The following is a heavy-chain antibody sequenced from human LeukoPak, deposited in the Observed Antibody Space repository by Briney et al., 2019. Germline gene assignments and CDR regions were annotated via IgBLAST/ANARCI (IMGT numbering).Heavy chain of an antibody. CDR3: ARRHDYCDYGPGYYFDY. Sequence: ASVKVSCKASGYTFTSYGISWVRQAPGQGLEWMGWISAYNGNTNYAQKLQGRVTMTTDTSTSTAYMELRSLRSDDTAVYYCARRHDYCDYGPGYYFDYWGQGTLVTVSS. CDR1: GYTFTSYG. CDR2: ISAYNGNT. J-gene: IGHJ4*02. V-gene: IGHV1-18*01. D-gene: IGHD4-17*01.